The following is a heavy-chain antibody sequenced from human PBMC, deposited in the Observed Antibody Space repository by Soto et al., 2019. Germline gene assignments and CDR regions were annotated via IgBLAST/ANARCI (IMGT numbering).Heavy chain of an antibody. J-gene: IGHJ4*02. Sequence: LRLSCAASGFPFSDYYMSWIRQAPGKGLEWVSHITNSGSTKYYADSVKGRFTISRDNAKNSLFLQMNSLRAEDTAVYYCARTLAARFDYWGQGTPVTVSS. CDR1: GFPFSDYY. V-gene: IGHV3-11*01. CDR3: ARTLAARFDY. CDR2: ITNSGSTK. D-gene: IGHD6-6*01.